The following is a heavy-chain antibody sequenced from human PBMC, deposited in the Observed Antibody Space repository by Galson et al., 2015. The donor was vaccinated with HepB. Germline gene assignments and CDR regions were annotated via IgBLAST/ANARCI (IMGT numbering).Heavy chain of an antibody. J-gene: IGHJ3*02. Sequence: SVKVSCKASGYTFTSFDINWVRQATGQGLEWMGWMKPSTGDTGNAREFQGRVTMTRNTSISTAYMELNSLRSEDTAVYFCARGVTMIQGTIYDAFDIWGQGTKVTVSA. V-gene: IGHV1-8*02. CDR1: GYTFTSFD. CDR3: ARGVTMIQGTIYDAFDI. D-gene: IGHD3-22*01. CDR2: MKPSTGDT.